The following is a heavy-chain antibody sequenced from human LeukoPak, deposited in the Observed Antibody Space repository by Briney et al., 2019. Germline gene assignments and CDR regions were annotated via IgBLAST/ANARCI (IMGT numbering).Heavy chain of an antibody. J-gene: IGHJ5*02. V-gene: IGHV3-49*04. CDR2: TRSKVYGGTT. CDR3: ARGDSSSWYRGSWWFDP. CDR1: GFTFGAYA. D-gene: IGHD6-13*01. Sequence: SLTLSCTASGFTFGAYAMSWVRQAPGKGLEWVDFTRSKVYGGTTEYAASLKGRFTISRDDSKSIAYLKMNSLKTEDTAVYYCARGDSSSWYRGSWWFDPWGQGTLVTVSS.